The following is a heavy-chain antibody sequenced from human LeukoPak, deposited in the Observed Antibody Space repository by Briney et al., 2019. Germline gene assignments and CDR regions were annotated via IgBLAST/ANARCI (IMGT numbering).Heavy chain of an antibody. CDR1: GFSLSSYA. D-gene: IGHD3-10*01. J-gene: IGHJ4*02. CDR3: AKESGGYGSGSYHIDY. V-gene: IGHV3-23*01. CDR2: TSSSDDGK. Sequence: GGSLRLSCTVSGFSLSSYAMSWVRRAPGKGLEWVSATSSSDDGKYYADSVRGRFTISRDNSRNTMYLQMNSLRAEDTAVYYCAKESGGYGSGSYHIDYWGQGTLVTVSS.